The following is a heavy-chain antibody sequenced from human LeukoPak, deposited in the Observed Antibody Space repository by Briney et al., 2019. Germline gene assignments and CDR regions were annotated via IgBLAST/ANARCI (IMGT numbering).Heavy chain of an antibody. Sequence: SETLSLTCAVYGGSFSGYYWSWIRQPPGKGLEWIGEINHSGSTNYNPSLKSRVTISVDTSKNQFSLKLSSVTAADTAVYYCARAPFGFGELIGFFDYWGQGTLVTVSS. CDR3: ARAPFGFGELIGFFDY. CDR2: INHSGST. V-gene: IGHV4-34*01. CDR1: GGSFSGYY. D-gene: IGHD3-10*01. J-gene: IGHJ4*02.